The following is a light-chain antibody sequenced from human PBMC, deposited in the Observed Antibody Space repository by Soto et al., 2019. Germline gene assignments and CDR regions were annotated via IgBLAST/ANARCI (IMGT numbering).Light chain of an antibody. Sequence: DIMMTQSPVTLSVSPGERATLSCRASQSVTSYLAWYQHKPGQAPRLLIYGASTRATGIPARFSGSGSGTEFTLTISSLQSEDSAIYYCQQYNSCPRTFGQGTKVEMK. J-gene: IGKJ1*01. CDR3: QQYNSCPRT. CDR1: QSVTSY. CDR2: GAS. V-gene: IGKV3-15*01.